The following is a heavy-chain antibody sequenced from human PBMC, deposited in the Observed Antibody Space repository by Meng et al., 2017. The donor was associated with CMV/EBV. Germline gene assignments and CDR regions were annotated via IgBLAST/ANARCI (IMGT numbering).Heavy chain of an antibody. CDR2: NNPNTGGT. D-gene: IGHD3-3*02. V-gene: IGHV1-2*02. J-gene: IGHJ5*02. CDR3: GRVVGINIFGVLIPNWLDP. CDR1: GYTFTGYY. Sequence: ASVKVSCKTSGYTFTGYYIHWVRQAPGQGLEWMGWNNPNTGGTNSPQKFQGRVTMTRDTSISTASMELSRLRSDDTAMYYCGRVVGINIFGVLIPNWLDPWGQGTLVTVSS.